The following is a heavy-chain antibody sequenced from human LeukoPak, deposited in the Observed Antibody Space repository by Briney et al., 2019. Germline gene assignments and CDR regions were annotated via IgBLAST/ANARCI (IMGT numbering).Heavy chain of an antibody. V-gene: IGHV3-30*18. CDR2: ISYDGSNK. D-gene: IGHD6-13*01. Sequence: GGSLRLSCAASGFTFSGYGMHWVRQAPGKGLEWVAVISYDGSNKYYADSVKGRFTISRDDSKNTLYLQMNSLRAEDTAVYYCAKDWERIAAAPLDAFDIWGQGTMVTVSS. CDR3: AKDWERIAAAPLDAFDI. J-gene: IGHJ3*02. CDR1: GFTFSGYG.